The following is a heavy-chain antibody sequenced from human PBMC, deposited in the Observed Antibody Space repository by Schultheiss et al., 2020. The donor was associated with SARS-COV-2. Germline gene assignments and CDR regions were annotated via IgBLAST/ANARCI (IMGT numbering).Heavy chain of an antibody. Sequence: GGSLRLSCAASGFTFSSYWMSWVRQAPGKGLEWVSAISGSGGSTYYADSVKGRFTISRDNSKNSLYLQMNSLRTEDTALYYCAKDVGADYWGQGTLVTVSS. CDR3: AKDVGADY. D-gene: IGHD3-10*01. V-gene: IGHV3-43*02. CDR1: GFTFSSYW. J-gene: IGHJ4*02. CDR2: ISGSGGST.